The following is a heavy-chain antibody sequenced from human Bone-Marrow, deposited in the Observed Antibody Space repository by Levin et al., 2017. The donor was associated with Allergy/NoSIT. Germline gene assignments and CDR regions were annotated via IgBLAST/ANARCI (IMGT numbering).Heavy chain of an antibody. CDR2: IGGKVI. D-gene: IGHD2-8*01. J-gene: IGHJ4*02. Sequence: GGSLRLSCTASGFPFSSYALSWVRQPPGKGLEWVSVIGGKVIEYADSVKGRFTISRDNSKNTLYLQMNSLRVEDTATYYCAKRLPCSNGVCYGLDYWGQGALVTVSS. CDR3: AKRLPCSNGVCYGLDY. CDR1: GFPFSSYA. V-gene: IGHV3-23*01.